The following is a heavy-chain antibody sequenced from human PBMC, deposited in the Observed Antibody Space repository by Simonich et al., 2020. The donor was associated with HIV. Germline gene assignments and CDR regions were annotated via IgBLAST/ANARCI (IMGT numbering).Heavy chain of an antibody. D-gene: IGHD3-3*01. Sequence: QVQLQQWGAGLLKPSGTLCHTSAVYGGCFRGYYWSWIRQSPGKGLEGVGEINRSGNTHDTASLKSRVTRGVNTSKNHFSVKLSSVTVADTAVYYGARRTTAYYNFWSGYYFDNWGQGTQVTVSS. V-gene: IGHV4-34*01. CDR3: ARRTTAYYNFWSGYYFDN. J-gene: IGHJ4*02. CDR2: INRSGNT. CDR1: GGCFRGYY.